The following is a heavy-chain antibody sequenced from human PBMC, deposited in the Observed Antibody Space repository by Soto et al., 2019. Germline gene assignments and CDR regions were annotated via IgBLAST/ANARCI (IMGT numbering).Heavy chain of an antibody. Sequence: SVKVSCKDSGGTFSSYTISWVRQAPGQGLEWMGRIIPILGIANYAQKFQGRVTITADKSTSTAYMELSSLRSEDTAVYYCARGFDYSNYTWGDCFDPWGQGTLVTISS. D-gene: IGHD4-4*01. CDR1: GGTFSSYT. V-gene: IGHV1-69*02. CDR3: ARGFDYSNYTWGDCFDP. J-gene: IGHJ5*02. CDR2: IIPILGIA.